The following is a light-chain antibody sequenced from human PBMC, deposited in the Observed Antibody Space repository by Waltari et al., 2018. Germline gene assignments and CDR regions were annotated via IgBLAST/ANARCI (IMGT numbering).Light chain of an antibody. Sequence: DIQMTQSPSSLSASVGDKVTITCRASQSLNRWVAWYQQQPGKAPRPLIFKASSLESGVPSRFSGSGSGTVYTLTISSLQPEDLATYYCQQYESAPYNFGLGTRVDIK. V-gene: IGKV1-5*03. CDR2: KAS. J-gene: IGKJ2*01. CDR1: QSLNRW. CDR3: QQYESAPYN.